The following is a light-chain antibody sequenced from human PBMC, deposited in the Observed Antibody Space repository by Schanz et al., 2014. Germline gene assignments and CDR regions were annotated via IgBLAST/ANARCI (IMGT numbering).Light chain of an antibody. CDR1: SSDVGGYKY. Sequence: QSALTQPASVSGSPGQSITISCTGTSSDVGGYKYVSWYQQHPGKAPKLMIYDVSDRLSGVSNRFSGSKSGNTASLTISGLQAEDEADYYCSSYTTTTWRVFGGGTKLTVL. J-gene: IGLJ3*02. CDR3: SSYTTTTWRV. V-gene: IGLV2-14*03. CDR2: DVS.